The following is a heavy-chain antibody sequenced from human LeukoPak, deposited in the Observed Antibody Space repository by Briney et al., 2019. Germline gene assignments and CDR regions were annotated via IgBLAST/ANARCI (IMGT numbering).Heavy chain of an antibody. V-gene: IGHV4-30-2*01. Sequence: SQTLSLTCAVSGGSISNGGYSWNWLRQPPGKGLEGIGYIHHSGSTSYNPSLKSRVTISLDRSKNQFSLKLTSLTAADTAVYYCAREWELRSYGMDVWGQGTTVTVSS. CDR1: GGSISNGGYS. J-gene: IGHJ6*02. CDR3: AREWELRSYGMDV. CDR2: IHHSGST. D-gene: IGHD1-26*01.